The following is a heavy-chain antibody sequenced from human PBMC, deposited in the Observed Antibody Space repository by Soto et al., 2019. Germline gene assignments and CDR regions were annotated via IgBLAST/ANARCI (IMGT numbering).Heavy chain of an antibody. CDR2: IYHSGST. D-gene: IGHD3-10*01. J-gene: IGHJ5*02. V-gene: IGHV4-30-2*01. Sequence: SETLSLTCVVSGGSISSGGYFWSWIRQPPGKGLEWIGYIYHSGSTYYNPSLKSRVTISVDRSKNQFSLKLSSVTAADTAVYYCARDNPYGSGSYSNWFDPWGQGTLVTVSS. CDR3: ARDNPYGSGSYSNWFDP. CDR1: GGSISSGGYF.